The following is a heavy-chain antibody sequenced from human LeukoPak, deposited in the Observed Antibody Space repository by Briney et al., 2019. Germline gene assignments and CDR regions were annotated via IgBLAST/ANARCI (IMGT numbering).Heavy chain of an antibody. CDR2: ISYDGSNK. CDR1: GFTFSSYA. CDR3: AREQDIVVVPAGIDP. D-gene: IGHD2-2*01. V-gene: IGHV3-30-3*01. J-gene: IGHJ5*02. Sequence: PGRSLRLSCAASGFTFSSYAMHWVRQAPGTGLEWGAVISYDGSNKYYADSVKGRFTLSRDNSKNTLYLQMNSLRAEDTAVYYCAREQDIVVVPAGIDPWGQGTLVTVSS.